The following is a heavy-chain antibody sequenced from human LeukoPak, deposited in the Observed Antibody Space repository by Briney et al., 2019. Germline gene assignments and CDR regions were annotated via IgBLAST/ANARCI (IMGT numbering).Heavy chain of an antibody. Sequence: GGSLRLSCAASGFTVSSNYMSWVRQAPGKGLEWVSAVSGNGAGTFYTDSVKGRFTISRDNSKNTLYLQMNSLRAEDTAVYYCAKDHAGGGSLSSGSFDYWGQGTLVTASS. V-gene: IGHV3-23*01. CDR2: VSGNGAGT. CDR1: GFTVSSNY. J-gene: IGHJ4*02. CDR3: AKDHAGGGSLSSGSFDY. D-gene: IGHD1-26*01.